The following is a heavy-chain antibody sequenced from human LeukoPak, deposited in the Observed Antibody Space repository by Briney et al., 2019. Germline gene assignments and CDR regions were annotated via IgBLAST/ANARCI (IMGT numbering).Heavy chain of an antibody. D-gene: IGHD6-13*01. J-gene: IGHJ4*02. Sequence: ASVEVSCKASGYTFTSYGISWVRQAPGQGLEWMGWISAYNGNTNYAQKLQGRVTMTTDTSTSTACMELRSLRSDDTAVYYCARDLYSSSWPSGYYWGQGTLVTVSS. CDR2: ISAYNGNT. V-gene: IGHV1-18*01. CDR3: ARDLYSSSWPSGYY. CDR1: GYTFTSYG.